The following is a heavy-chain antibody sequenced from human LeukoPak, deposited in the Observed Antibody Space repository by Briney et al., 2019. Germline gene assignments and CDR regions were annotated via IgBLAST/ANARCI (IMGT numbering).Heavy chain of an antibody. CDR3: ARTRYYYDSSGYYLVDY. CDR2: IYYSGST. J-gene: IGHJ4*02. D-gene: IGHD3-22*01. V-gene: IGHV4-30-4*08. Sequence: SQTLSLTCTVSGGSISSGDYYWSWIRQPPGKGLEWIGYIYYSGSTYHNPSLKSRVTISVDTSKNQFSLKLSSVTAADTAVYYCARTRYYYDSSGYYLVDYWGQGTLVTVSS. CDR1: GGSISSGDYY.